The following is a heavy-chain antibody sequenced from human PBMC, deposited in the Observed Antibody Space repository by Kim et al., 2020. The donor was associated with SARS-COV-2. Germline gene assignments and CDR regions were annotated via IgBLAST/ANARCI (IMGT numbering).Heavy chain of an antibody. V-gene: IGHV4-30-4*01. D-gene: IGHD2-2*01. J-gene: IGHJ6*02. Sequence: SETLSLTCTVSGGSISSGDYYWSWIRQPPGKGLEWIGYIYYSGSTYYNPSLQSRLTISVDTSKNQFSLKLSSVTAADTAVYYCAREVVVGPAAQRENYGRDVWGQGTTVTVSS. CDR1: GGSISSGDYY. CDR3: AREVVVGPAAQRENYGRDV. CDR2: IYYSGST.